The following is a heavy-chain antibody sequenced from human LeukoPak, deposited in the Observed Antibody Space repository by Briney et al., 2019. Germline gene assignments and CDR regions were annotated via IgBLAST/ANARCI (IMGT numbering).Heavy chain of an antibody. D-gene: IGHD3-22*01. CDR1: GFTFSSYA. CDR2: ISGSGDST. Sequence: GGSLGLSCAASGFTFSSYAMGWVRQAPGKGLEWVSVISGSGDSTYYADSVKGRFTISRDNSKNTLYLQMNSLRAEDTAVYYCAKDAPTRLITMIVEYWGQGTLVTVSS. V-gene: IGHV3-23*01. J-gene: IGHJ4*02. CDR3: AKDAPTRLITMIVEY.